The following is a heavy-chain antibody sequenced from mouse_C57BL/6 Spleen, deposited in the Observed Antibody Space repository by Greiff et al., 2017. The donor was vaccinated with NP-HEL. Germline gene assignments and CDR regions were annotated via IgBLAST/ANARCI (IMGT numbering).Heavy chain of an antibody. Sequence: QVQLQQPGAELVKPGASVKLSCKASGYTFTSYWMHWVKQRPGQGLEWIGMIHPNSGSTNYNEKFQSKATLTVDKSSSTAYMQLSSLTSEDSAVYYCARGPYYSNYFDYWGQGTTLTVSS. CDR3: ARGPYYSNYFDY. J-gene: IGHJ2*01. D-gene: IGHD2-5*01. CDR1: GYTFTSYW. CDR2: IHPNSGST. V-gene: IGHV1-64*01.